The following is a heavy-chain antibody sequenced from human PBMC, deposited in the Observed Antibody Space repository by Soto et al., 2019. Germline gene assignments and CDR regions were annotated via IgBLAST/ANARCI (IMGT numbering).Heavy chain of an antibody. CDR3: ARRHRAFDP. CDR2: VYYSGSA. CDR1: GGSISSNNYF. J-gene: IGHJ5*02. V-gene: IGHV4-39*01. Sequence: EPLSLTCTVSGGSISSNNYFWGWIRQPPGKGLEWIGSVYYSGSAYYNPSLQSRVTISVDTSKNQFSLKLSSVTDADTAVYHCARRHRAFDPWSQGTLVTVSS.